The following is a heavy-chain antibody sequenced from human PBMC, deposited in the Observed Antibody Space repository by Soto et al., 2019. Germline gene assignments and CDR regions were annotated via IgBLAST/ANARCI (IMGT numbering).Heavy chain of an antibody. CDR3: ARGELLWFGELRRFDP. J-gene: IGHJ5*02. Sequence: QITLKESGPTLVKPTQPLTLTCTFSGFSLSTSGVGVGWIRQPPGKALEWLALIYWDDDKRYSPSLKSRLTITKDTSKNQVVLTMTNMDPVDTATYYCARGELLWFGELRRFDPWGQGTLVTVSS. V-gene: IGHV2-5*02. CDR2: IYWDDDK. D-gene: IGHD3-10*01. CDR1: GFSLSTSGVG.